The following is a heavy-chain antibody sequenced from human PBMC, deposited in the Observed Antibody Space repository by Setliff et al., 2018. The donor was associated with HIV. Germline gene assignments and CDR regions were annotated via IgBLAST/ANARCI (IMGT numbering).Heavy chain of an antibody. V-gene: IGHV1-24*01. CDR1: GYTLTELS. J-gene: IGHJ4*02. Sequence: ASVKVSCKVSGYTLTELSIHWVRQAPGKGLEWMGGFDPEAGETIYARKFQGSITMTEDTSTDTAYMELGSLRSEDTAVYYCATGIRVTGSDYFDYWGQGTLVTVSS. D-gene: IGHD3-10*01. CDR3: ATGIRVTGSDYFDY. CDR2: FDPEAGET.